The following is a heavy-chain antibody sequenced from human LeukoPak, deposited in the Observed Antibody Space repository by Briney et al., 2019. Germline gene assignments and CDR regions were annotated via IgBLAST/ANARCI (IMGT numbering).Heavy chain of an antibody. CDR2: ISDGGLNT. CDR3: AKMGLYGSGSYYDY. V-gene: IGHV3-23*01. Sequence: GGSLRLSCAASGFTFSTFAMSWVRQAPGKGLEWVSAISDGGLNTYYADSVKGRFAISRDNSKSTLYLQMNSLRAEDTAVYYCAKMGLYGSGSYYDYWGQGTLVTVSS. CDR1: GFTFSTFA. J-gene: IGHJ4*02. D-gene: IGHD3-10*01.